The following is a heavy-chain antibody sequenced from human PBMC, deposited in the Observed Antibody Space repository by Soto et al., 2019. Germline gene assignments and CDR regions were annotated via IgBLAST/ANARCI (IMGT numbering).Heavy chain of an antibody. V-gene: IGHV4-39*01. J-gene: IGHJ4*02. CDR2: IYYSGIT. CDR3: ARHGSN. Sequence: PAETLSLTCTVSGVSISNSSYYWGWIRRPPGKGLEWIGTIYYSGITYYNPSLESRVTISVDTSKNQFSPKLTSVTAADTAVYYCARHGSNWGQGTLVTVSS. CDR1: GVSISNSSYY.